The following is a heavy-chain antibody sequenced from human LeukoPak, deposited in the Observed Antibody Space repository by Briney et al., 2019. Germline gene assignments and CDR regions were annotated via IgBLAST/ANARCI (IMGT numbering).Heavy chain of an antibody. CDR2: ISSSSSYI. CDR1: GFTFSSYS. J-gene: IGHJ3*02. Sequence: PGGSLRLSCAASGFTFSSYSMNWVRQAPGKGLEWVSSISSSSSYIYYADSVKGRFTISRDNAKNSLYLQMNSLRAEDTAAYYCARDTYGSGSWAAFDIWGQGTTVTVSS. CDR3: ARDTYGSGSWAAFDI. D-gene: IGHD3-10*01. V-gene: IGHV3-21*01.